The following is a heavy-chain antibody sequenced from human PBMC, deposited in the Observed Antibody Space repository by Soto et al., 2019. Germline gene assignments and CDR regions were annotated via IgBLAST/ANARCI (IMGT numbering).Heavy chain of an antibody. D-gene: IGHD3-10*01. J-gene: IGHJ4*02. V-gene: IGHV3-7*01. CDR2: IKEDGSEE. CDR3: ARDLDYQTLDH. Sequence: EVQLVESGGGLVQPGGSLRLSCAASGLTFSRSWMSWARQAPGKGLQWVANIKEDGSEEYYLDSVKGRFTISRDNAKNSLYLQMNSLTAEDTAVYYCARDLDYQTLDHWGQGTLVTVSS. CDR1: GLTFSRSW.